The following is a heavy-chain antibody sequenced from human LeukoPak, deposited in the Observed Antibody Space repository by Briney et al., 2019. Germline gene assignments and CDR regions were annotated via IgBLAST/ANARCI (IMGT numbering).Heavy chain of an antibody. V-gene: IGHV1-46*01. CDR1: GYTFTSYY. CDR3: ASLGYCSSTSCFPDV. Sequence: PVASVKVSCKASGYTFTSYYMHWVRQAPGQGLEWMGIINPSGGSTSYAQKFQGRVTMTRDTSTSTVYMELSSLRSEDTAMYYCASLGYCSSTSCFPDVWGQGTTVTVSS. CDR2: INPSGGST. J-gene: IGHJ6*02. D-gene: IGHD2-2*01.